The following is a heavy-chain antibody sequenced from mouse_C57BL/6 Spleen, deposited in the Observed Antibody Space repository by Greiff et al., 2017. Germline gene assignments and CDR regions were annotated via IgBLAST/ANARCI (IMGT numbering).Heavy chain of an antibody. CDR2: IRLKSDNYAT. V-gene: IGHV6-3*01. Sequence: EVNLVESGGGLVQPGGSMKLSCVASGFTFSNYWMNWVRQSPEKGLEWVAQIRLKSDNYATDSAESVKGRFTISRDDAKSSVYLQMNNLRAEDTGMYYCTARFDYGSSEFAYWGQGTLVTVAA. D-gene: IGHD1-1*01. J-gene: IGHJ3*01. CDR1: GFTFSNYW. CDR3: TARFDYGSSEFAY.